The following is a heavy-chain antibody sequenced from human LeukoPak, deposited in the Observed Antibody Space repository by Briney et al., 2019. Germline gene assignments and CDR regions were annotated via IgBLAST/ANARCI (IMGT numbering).Heavy chain of an antibody. J-gene: IGHJ4*02. CDR2: INTNTGNP. CDR1: GYIFTTYA. D-gene: IGHD6-13*01. Sequence: ASVKVSCKASGYIFTTYAMNWVRQAPGQRLKWMGWINTNTGNPTYAQGFTGRFVFSLDTSVSTAYLQISSLKAEDTAVYYCARDPQGYSSSWSNFDYWGQGTLVTVSS. CDR3: ARDPQGYSSSWSNFDY. V-gene: IGHV7-4-1*02.